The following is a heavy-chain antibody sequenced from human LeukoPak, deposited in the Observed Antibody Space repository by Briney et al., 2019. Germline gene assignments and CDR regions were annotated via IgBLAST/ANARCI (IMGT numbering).Heavy chain of an antibody. CDR3: ARSSSSWYYYFDY. CDR1: GGSISSSSYY. V-gene: IGHV4-39*01. D-gene: IGHD6-13*01. J-gene: IGHJ4*02. Sequence: SETLPLTCTVSGGSISSSSYYWGWIRQPPGKGLEWIGSIYYSGSTYYNPSLKSRVTISVDTSKNQFSLKLSSVTAADTAVYYCARSSSSWYYYFDYRGQGTLVTVSS. CDR2: IYYSGST.